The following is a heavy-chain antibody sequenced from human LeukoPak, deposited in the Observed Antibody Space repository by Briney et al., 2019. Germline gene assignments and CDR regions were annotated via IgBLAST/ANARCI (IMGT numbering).Heavy chain of an antibody. Sequence: PGGSLRLSCAASGFTFSSYWMHWVRQVPGKGLVWVSHMNTDGSTTSYADSVKGRFTISRDNAKNTQYLQINSLRAEDTAVYYCGSAAAPPGHFQHWGQGTLVTVSS. CDR1: GFTFSSYW. CDR3: GSAAAPPGHFQH. D-gene: IGHD6-13*01. V-gene: IGHV3-74*01. J-gene: IGHJ1*01. CDR2: MNTDGSTT.